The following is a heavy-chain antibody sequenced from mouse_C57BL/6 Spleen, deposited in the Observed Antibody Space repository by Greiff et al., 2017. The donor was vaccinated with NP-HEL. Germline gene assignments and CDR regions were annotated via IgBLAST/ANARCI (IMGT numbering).Heavy chain of an antibody. D-gene: IGHD1-1*01. CDR1: GFTFSDYG. Sequence: EVQVVESGGGLVKPGGSLKLSCAASGFTFSDYGMHWVRQAPEKGLEWDAYISSGSSTIYDADTVKGRFTISRENAKNTLFLQMTSLRSEDTAMYYCARGAYYYGSSAMGYWGQGTSVTVSS. V-gene: IGHV5-17*01. CDR3: ARGAYYYGSSAMGY. CDR2: ISSGSSTI. J-gene: IGHJ4*01.